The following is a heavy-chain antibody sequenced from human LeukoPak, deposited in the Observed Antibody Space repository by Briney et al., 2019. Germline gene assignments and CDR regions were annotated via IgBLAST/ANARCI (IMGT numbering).Heavy chain of an antibody. D-gene: IGHD3-9*01. CDR2: NNPNSGGT. Sequence: ASVKGSCKASGYTFTGYYMHWVRQAPGQGLEWMGWNNPNSGGTNYAQKFQGRVTMTRDTSISTAYMELSRLRSDDTAVYYCALGYYDIEDYYFDYWGQGTLVTVSS. CDR3: ALGYYDIEDYYFDY. CDR1: GYTFTGYY. J-gene: IGHJ4*02. V-gene: IGHV1-2*02.